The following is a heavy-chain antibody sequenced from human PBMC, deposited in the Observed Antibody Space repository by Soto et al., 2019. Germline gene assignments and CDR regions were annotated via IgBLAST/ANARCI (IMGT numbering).Heavy chain of an antibody. V-gene: IGHV4-34*01. Sequence: SETLSLTCAVYGGSFSGYYWSWIRQPPGKGLEWIGEISHSGSTNYNPSLKSRVTISVDTSKNQFSLKLSSVTAADTAVYYCARVFFSGPNFDYWGQGTLVTVS. CDR1: GGSFSGYY. D-gene: IGHD3-10*02. CDR2: ISHSGST. J-gene: IGHJ4*02. CDR3: ARVFFSGPNFDY.